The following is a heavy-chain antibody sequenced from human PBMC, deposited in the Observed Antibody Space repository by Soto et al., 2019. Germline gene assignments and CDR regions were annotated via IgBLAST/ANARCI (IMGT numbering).Heavy chain of an antibody. CDR2: IIPIFGTA. D-gene: IGHD2-15*01. CDR3: ARGYCSGGSCYSFADY. V-gene: IGHV1-69*13. CDR1: GGTFSSYA. Sequence: SVKVSCKASGGTFSSYAISWVRQAPGQGLEWMGGIIPIFGTANYAQKFQGRVTITADESTSTAYMELSSLRSEDTAVYYCARGYCSGGSCYSFADYWGQGTLVTVSS. J-gene: IGHJ4*02.